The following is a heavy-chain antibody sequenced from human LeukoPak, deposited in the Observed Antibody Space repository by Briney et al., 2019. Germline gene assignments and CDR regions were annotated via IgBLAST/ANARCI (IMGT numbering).Heavy chain of an antibody. CDR3: ARDRGYCGGDCYSGYYYYYGMDV. CDR2: INHSGST. V-gene: IGHV4-34*01. Sequence: SETLSLTCAVYGGSFSGYYWSWIRQPPGKGLEWIGEINHSGSTNYNPSLKSRVTISVDTSKNQFSLKLSSVTAADTAVYYCARDRGYCGGDCYSGYYYYYGMDVWGQGTTVTVSS. CDR1: GGSFSGYY. D-gene: IGHD2-21*02. J-gene: IGHJ6*02.